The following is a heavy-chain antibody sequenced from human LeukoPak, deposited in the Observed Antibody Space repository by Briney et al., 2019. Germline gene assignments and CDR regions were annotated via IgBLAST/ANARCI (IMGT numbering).Heavy chain of an antibody. CDR2: IYYSGST. V-gene: IGHV4-39*01. D-gene: IGHD4-17*01. Sequence: SETLSLTCTVSGGSITGYYWSWIRQPPGKGLEWIGSIYYSGSTYYNPSLKSRVTISIDTSKNQFSLKLSSVTAADTAVYYCARLGASVTTLSWFDPWGQGTLVTVSS. CDR1: GGSITGYY. CDR3: ARLGASVTTLSWFDP. J-gene: IGHJ5*02.